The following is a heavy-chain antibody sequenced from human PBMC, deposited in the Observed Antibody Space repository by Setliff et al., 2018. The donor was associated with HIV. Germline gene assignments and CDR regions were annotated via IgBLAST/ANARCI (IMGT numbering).Heavy chain of an antibody. Sequence: VKVSCKASGYTFSSYGINWVRQAPGQGLEWMGWISGYNGKTHYAQKIQGRVTMTTDTTDTSTSTAYMEVRSLRSDDTAVYYCARGPEGCNGVTCYSDYFDYWGQGTLVTVSS. CDR2: ISGYNGKT. V-gene: IGHV1-18*01. J-gene: IGHJ4*02. CDR1: GYTFSSYG. CDR3: ARGPEGCNGVTCYSDYFDY. D-gene: IGHD2-15*01.